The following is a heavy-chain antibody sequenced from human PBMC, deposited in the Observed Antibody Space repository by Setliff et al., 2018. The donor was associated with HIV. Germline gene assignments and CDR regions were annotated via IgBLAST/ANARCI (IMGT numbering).Heavy chain of an antibody. D-gene: IGHD5-18*01. CDR1: GFTFSSYS. CDR3: ASGGLDTAMVWGYYFDY. V-gene: IGHV3-48*04. CDR2: ISSSGSTI. J-gene: IGHJ4*02. Sequence: LSLTCAASGFTFSSYSMNWVRQAPGKGLEWVSYISSSGSTIYYADSVKGRFTISRDNAKNSLYLQMNSLRAEDTAVYYCASGGLDTAMVWGYYFDYWGQGTLVTVSS.